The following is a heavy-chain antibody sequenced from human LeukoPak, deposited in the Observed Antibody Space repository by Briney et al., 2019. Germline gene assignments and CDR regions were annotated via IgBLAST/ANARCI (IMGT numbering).Heavy chain of an antibody. CDR2: IYYSGST. Sequence: SETLSLTXTVSGGSISSYYWSWIRQPPGKGQEWIGYIYYSGSTNYNPSLKSRVTISVDTSKNQFSLKLSSVTAADTAVYYCASLTTVTTIVWGQGTLVTVSS. CDR1: GGSISSYY. J-gene: IGHJ4*02. D-gene: IGHD4-17*01. CDR3: ASLTTVTTIV. V-gene: IGHV4-59*01.